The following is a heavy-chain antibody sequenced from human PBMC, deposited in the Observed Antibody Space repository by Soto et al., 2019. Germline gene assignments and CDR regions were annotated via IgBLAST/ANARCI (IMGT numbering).Heavy chain of an antibody. D-gene: IGHD5-18*01. CDR1: AFIFSSYG. V-gene: IGHV3-30*18. CDR2: ISYDGSNK. CDR3: AKEVGRGYNYGYRAGGVIDY. J-gene: IGHJ4*02. Sequence: QVQLVESGGGVVQPGRSLRLSCAASAFIFSSYGMHWVRQAPGKGLEWVAVISYDGSNKYYADSVKGRFTISRDNSKNTLDLQMNSLRAEDTAVYYCAKEVGRGYNYGYRAGGVIDYCGQGTLVTVSS.